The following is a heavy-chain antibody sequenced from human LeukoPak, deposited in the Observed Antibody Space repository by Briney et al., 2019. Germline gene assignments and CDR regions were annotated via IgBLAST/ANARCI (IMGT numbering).Heavy chain of an antibody. CDR1: GYTFTSYG. Sequence: ASVKVSCKASGYTFTSYGISWVRQAPGQGLEWMGWISAYNGNTNYAQKFQGRVTMTEDTSTDTAYMELSSLRSEDTAVYYCATPPYYYDSSGYPGYFDYWGQGTLVTVSS. CDR2: ISAYNGNT. D-gene: IGHD3-22*01. J-gene: IGHJ4*02. CDR3: ATPPYYYDSSGYPGYFDY. V-gene: IGHV1-18*01.